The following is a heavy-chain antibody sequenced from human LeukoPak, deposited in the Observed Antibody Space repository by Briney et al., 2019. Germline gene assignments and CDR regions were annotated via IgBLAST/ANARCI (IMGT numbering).Heavy chain of an antibody. CDR1: GGTFSSYA. V-gene: IGHV1-69*05. J-gene: IGHJ3*02. CDR2: IIPIFGTA. Sequence: SVKVSCKASGGTFSSYAISWVRQAPGQGLEWMGRIIPIFGTANYAQKFQGRVTITTDESTSTAYKELSSLRSEDTAVYYCARNYYYDSSGYAQSAFDIWGQGTMVTVSS. CDR3: ARNYYYDSSGYAQSAFDI. D-gene: IGHD3-22*01.